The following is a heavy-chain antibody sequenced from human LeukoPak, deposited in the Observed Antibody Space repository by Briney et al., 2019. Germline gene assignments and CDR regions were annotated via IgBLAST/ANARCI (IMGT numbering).Heavy chain of an antibody. CDR3: ARGGYYGSGNDFRFDP. CDR1: GYSISSYY. Sequence: KPSETLSLTCTVSGYSISSYYWSWIRQPPGKGLEWIGYIYYSGSTNYKPSLKSRVTISVDTSKNQFSLKLSSVTAADTAVYYCARGGYYGSGNDFRFDPWGQGTLVTVSS. J-gene: IGHJ5*02. D-gene: IGHD3-10*01. CDR2: IYYSGST. V-gene: IGHV4-59*01.